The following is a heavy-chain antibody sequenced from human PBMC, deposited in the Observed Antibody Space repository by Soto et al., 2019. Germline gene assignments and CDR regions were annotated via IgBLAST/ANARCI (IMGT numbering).Heavy chain of an antibody. V-gene: IGHV3-48*01. J-gene: IGHJ6*02. CDR1: GFTFSTYS. CDR3: ARGASYGMDV. Sequence: EVQLVESGGGLVQPGGSLRVSCAASGFTFSTYSMNWVRQAPGKGLEWVSYISSGSSPIYYADSVKGRFTISRDNAKNSLYLQMNSLRAEDTAVYYCARGASYGMDVGGQGTTVTVSS. CDR2: ISSGSSPI.